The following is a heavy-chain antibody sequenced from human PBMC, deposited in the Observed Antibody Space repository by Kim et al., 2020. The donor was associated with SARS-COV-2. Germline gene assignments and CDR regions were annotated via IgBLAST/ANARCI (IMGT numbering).Heavy chain of an antibody. J-gene: IGHJ6*02. CDR2: IYYTGNT. D-gene: IGHD2-15*01. V-gene: IGHV4-59*01. Sequence: SETLSLTCGVSGDSIRYYYWSWIRQPPGKGLEWIGYIYYTGNTNYNPSLKSRVTISVDTSKNQFSLKLNSVTAADTAVYYCASLAGGYGMDVWGQGTTVT. CDR1: GDSIRYYY. CDR3: ASLAGGYGMDV.